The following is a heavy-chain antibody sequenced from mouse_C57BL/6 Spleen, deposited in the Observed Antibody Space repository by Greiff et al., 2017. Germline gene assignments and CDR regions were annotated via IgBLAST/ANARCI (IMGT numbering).Heavy chain of an antibody. V-gene: IGHV1-75*01. CDR3: ARRTAQALFAY. Sequence: VKLVESGPELVKPGASVKISCKASGYTFTDYYINWVKQRPGQGLEWIGWIFPGSGSTYYNEKFKGKATLTVDKSSSTAYMLLSSLTSEDSAVYFCARRTAQALFAYWGQGTLVTVSA. J-gene: IGHJ3*01. CDR1: GYTFTDYY. D-gene: IGHD3-2*02. CDR2: IFPGSGST.